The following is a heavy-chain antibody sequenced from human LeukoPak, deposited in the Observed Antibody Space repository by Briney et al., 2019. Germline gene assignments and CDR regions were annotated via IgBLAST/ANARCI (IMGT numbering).Heavy chain of an antibody. CDR2: IHHTGTP. CDR1: GASISTNTHY. Sequence: SETLSLTCIVSGASISTNTHYWGWVVQPPGKGLEWIASIHHTGTPYYIPSLKSRVTISVDTSKNQFSLQFSSVIAADTAVYYCMRHASGEPPRYWGQGTLVTASS. V-gene: IGHV4-39*01. D-gene: IGHD7-27*01. J-gene: IGHJ4*02. CDR3: MRHASGEPPRY.